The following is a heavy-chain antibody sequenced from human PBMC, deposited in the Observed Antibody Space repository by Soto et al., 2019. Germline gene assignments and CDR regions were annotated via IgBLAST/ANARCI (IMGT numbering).Heavy chain of an antibody. J-gene: IGHJ3*02. CDR2: IYYSGKT. Sequence: QVRLQEWGPGLVKPSQTLSLKCSVSGGSITTGGRYWSWIRQLPGKGLEWIGDIYYSGKTYYNASLKSRVTISVEAAKNQFSLKLSAVTAADTAVYYCAQALGFTGGDGFDIWGQGRLVTVSS. CDR1: GGSITTGGRY. CDR3: AQALGFTGGDGFDI. V-gene: IGHV4-31*02. D-gene: IGHD1-1*01.